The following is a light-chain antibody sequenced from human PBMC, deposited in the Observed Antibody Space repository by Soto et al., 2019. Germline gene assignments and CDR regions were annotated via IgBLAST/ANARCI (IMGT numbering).Light chain of an antibody. CDR1: QSVSSSY. CDR2: VAS. CDR3: QQYGSSPWT. J-gene: IGKJ1*01. Sequence: EIVLTQSPGTLSLSPGERATLSCRASQSVSSSYLAWYQQKPGQAPRLLIYVASSRATGIPDRFSGSGSGTDFTLTIGRLEPEDFAVYYCQQYGSSPWTFGQGTKVELK. V-gene: IGKV3-20*01.